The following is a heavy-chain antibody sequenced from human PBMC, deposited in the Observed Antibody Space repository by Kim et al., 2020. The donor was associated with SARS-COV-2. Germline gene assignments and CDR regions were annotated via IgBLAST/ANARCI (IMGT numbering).Heavy chain of an antibody. Sequence: GGSLRLSCAASGFTFSDYFMTWIRQAPGKGLEWISYISGSSNRVSYADSVKGRFTISRDNAKNSLYLQMNSLGVEDTAVYYCAGERSDYSGFCTNTNCYYSYYYMDVWGRGTTVTVSS. J-gene: IGHJ6*03. CDR2: ISGSSNRV. CDR1: GFTFSDYF. CDR3: AGERSDYSGFCTNTNCYYSYYYMDV. D-gene: IGHD2-2*01. V-gene: IGHV3-11*01.